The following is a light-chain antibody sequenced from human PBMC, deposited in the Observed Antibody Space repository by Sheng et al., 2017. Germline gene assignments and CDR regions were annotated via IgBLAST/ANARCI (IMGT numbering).Light chain of an antibody. V-gene: IGLV1-47*02. CDR1: SSNIGSNY. J-gene: IGLJ2*01. CDR2: SNN. CDR3: AAWDDSLSVV. Sequence: QSVLTQPPSASGTPGQRVTISCSGSSSNIGSNYVYWYQQLPGTAPKLLXYSNNQRPSGVPDRFSGSKSGTSASLAISGLRSEDEADYYCAAWDDSLSVVFGGGTKLTVL.